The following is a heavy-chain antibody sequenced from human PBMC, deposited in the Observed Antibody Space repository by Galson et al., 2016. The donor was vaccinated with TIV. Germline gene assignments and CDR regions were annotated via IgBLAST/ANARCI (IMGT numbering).Heavy chain of an antibody. J-gene: IGHJ3*02. CDR3: ARDDPYYRSGDYQDAFDI. D-gene: IGHD3-22*01. CDR2: ITPDGGEK. V-gene: IGHV3-7*01. Sequence: SLRLSCAASGFTFSSYFMNWARQAPGKGLEWVANITPDGGEKHYVDSVKGRFTISRDNAKNSLYLQMNSLRAEDTAVYYCARDDPYYRSGDYQDAFDIWGQGTMVTVSS. CDR1: GFTFSSYF.